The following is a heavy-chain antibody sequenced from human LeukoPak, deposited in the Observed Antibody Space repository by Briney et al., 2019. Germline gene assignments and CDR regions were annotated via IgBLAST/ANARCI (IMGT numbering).Heavy chain of an antibody. CDR2: IYHSGST. J-gene: IGHJ5*02. CDR1: GGSISTSNYY. Sequence: SETLSLTCTVSGGSISTSNYYWGWIRQPPGKGLEWIGSIYHSGSTYYNPSLKSRVTISVDTSKNQFSLRLSSVTAADTAVYYCARGGAVTTTYNWFDPWGQGTLVTVSS. V-gene: IGHV4-39*07. D-gene: IGHD4-11*01. CDR3: ARGGAVTTTYNWFDP.